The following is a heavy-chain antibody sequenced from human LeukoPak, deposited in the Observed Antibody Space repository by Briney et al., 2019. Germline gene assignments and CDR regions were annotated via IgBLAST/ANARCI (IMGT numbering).Heavy chain of an antibody. CDR1: GFTFSSYA. Sequence: TGGSLRLSCAASGFTFSSYAMHWVRQAPGKGLEYVSAISSNGGSTYYANSVKGRFTISRDNSKNTLYLQMGSPRAEDMAVYYCARVFGHYYYYGMDVWGQGTTVTVSS. V-gene: IGHV3-64*01. D-gene: IGHD3-16*01. CDR2: ISSNGGST. CDR3: ARVFGHYYYYGMDV. J-gene: IGHJ6*02.